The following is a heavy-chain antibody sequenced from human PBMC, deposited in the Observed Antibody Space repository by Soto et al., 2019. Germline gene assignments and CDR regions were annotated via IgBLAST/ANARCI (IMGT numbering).Heavy chain of an antibody. CDR1: GYTFTSYG. J-gene: IGHJ3*02. CDR2: ISAYNGNT. CDR3: ARDHYYYSSGLRRNKMNDAFDI. D-gene: IGHD3-22*01. V-gene: IGHV1-18*04. Sequence: ASVKVSCKASGYTFTSYGISWVRQAPGQGLEWIGWISAYNGNTNYAQKLQGRVTMTTDTSTSTAYMELRSLRSDDTAVYYCARDHYYYSSGLRRNKMNDAFDIWGQGTLVTVSS.